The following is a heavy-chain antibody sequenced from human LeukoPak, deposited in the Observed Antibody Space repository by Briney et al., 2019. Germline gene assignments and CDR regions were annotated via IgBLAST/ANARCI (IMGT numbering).Heavy chain of an antibody. V-gene: IGHV3-21*04. CDR2: ISSSSSYI. J-gene: IGHJ4*02. D-gene: IGHD1-14*01. Sequence: GGSLRLSCAASGFTFSSYSMNWVRQAPGKGLEWVSSISSSSSYIYYADSVKGRFTISRDNSKNTLYLQMNSLRAEDTAVYYCAKVRNQDGYFDYWGQGTLVTVSS. CDR1: GFTFSSYS. CDR3: AKVRNQDGYFDY.